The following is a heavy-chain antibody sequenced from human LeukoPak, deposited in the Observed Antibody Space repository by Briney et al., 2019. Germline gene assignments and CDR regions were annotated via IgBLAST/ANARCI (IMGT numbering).Heavy chain of an antibody. Sequence: ASVKVSCKPSGYTFRNYGISWVRQAPGQGLEWMGWISPYDGNTYYSQKFQGRVTMTTVISTSTASMELRSLRSDDTAIYYCARTKDFDSWGQGTLVTVSS. V-gene: IGHV1-18*01. CDR2: ISPYDGNT. J-gene: IGHJ4*02. CDR1: GYTFRNYG. CDR3: ARTKDFDS.